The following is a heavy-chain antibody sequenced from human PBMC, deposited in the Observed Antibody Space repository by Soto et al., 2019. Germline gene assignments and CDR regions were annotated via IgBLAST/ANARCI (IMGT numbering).Heavy chain of an antibody. CDR2: INAGNGNT. D-gene: IGHD5-18*01. V-gene: IGHV1-3*01. J-gene: IGHJ4*02. CDR3: ARDPGYSYGYN. CDR1: GYTFTSYA. Sequence: GASVKVSCKASGYTFTSYAMHWVRQAPGQRLEWMGWINAGNGNTKYSQKFQGRVTITRDTSASTAYMELSSLRSEETAVYYCARDPGYSYGYNWGQGTLVTVSS.